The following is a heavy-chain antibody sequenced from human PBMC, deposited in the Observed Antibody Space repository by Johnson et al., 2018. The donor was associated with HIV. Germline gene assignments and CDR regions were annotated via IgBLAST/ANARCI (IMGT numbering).Heavy chain of an antibody. V-gene: IGHV3-66*01. Sequence: VQLVESGGGLVKPGGSLRLSCVVSGFTVSGNYMGWVRQAPGQGLEWVSVIHSGGSTYYAESVKGRFIISRDNSKNSLFLQMNRLRVEDTAVYYCARSGGYPNAFDIWGQGAMVTVSS. CDR3: ARSGGYPNAFDI. D-gene: IGHD6-13*01. J-gene: IGHJ3*02. CDR2: IHSGGST. CDR1: GFTVSGNY.